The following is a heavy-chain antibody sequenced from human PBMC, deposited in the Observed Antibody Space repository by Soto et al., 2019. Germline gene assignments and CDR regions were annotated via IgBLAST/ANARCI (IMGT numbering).Heavy chain of an antibody. J-gene: IGHJ5*02. CDR1: GGSISSGFYC. D-gene: IGHD2-21*02. CDR2: IYNSGNT. Sequence: TLSLTCAVSGGSISSGFYCWSWLRQPPGQGLEWIGYIYNSGNTYYNPSLMSRVTISVDRSQNHFSLKLTSVTAADTAVYYCARGSDGVWNWFDPWGQGTQVTAPQ. CDR3: ARGSDGVWNWFDP. V-gene: IGHV4-30-2*01.